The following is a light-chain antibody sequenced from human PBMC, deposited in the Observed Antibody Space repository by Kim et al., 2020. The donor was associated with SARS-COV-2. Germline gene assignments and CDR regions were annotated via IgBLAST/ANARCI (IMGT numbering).Light chain of an antibody. CDR1: ISDIGSYNR. CDR2: AVI. V-gene: IGLV2-18*02. J-gene: IGLJ2*01. CDR3: NSYTSSSTLV. Sequence: QSVLTQLPSVSGSPGQSVTISCTGTISDIGSYNRVSWYQQSPGTAPKLIIYAVINRPSGVPDRFSGSRSGNTASLTISGLQTEDEADYYCNSYTSSSTLVFGGGTQLTVL.